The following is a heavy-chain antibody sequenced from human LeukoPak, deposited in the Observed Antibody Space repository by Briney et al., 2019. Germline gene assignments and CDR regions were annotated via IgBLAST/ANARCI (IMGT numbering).Heavy chain of an antibody. Sequence: SETLSLTCTVSGGSISSSSYYWGWIRQPPGKGLEWIGTIYYSGSTYYNPSLKSRVTISVDTSKNLFSLKLSSVTAADTAVYYCARHRIPAADDASEIWGQGTEVTVSS. CDR1: GGSISSSSYY. J-gene: IGHJ3*02. D-gene: IGHD6-13*01. CDR2: IYYSGST. CDR3: ARHRIPAADDASEI. V-gene: IGHV4-39*01.